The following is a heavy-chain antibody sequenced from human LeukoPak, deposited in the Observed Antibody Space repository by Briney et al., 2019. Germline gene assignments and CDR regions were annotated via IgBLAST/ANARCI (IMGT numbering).Heavy chain of an antibody. CDR2: IRSKAYGGTT. V-gene: IGHV3-49*04. CDR3: TTTLVAVAFDI. Sequence: GGSLRLSCTASGFTFGDYAMSWVRQAPGKGLEWVGFIRSKAYGGTTEYAASVKGRFTISRDDSKSIAYLQMNSLRTEDTAVYYCTTTLVAVAFDIWGQGTMVTVSS. D-gene: IGHD5-12*01. J-gene: IGHJ3*02. CDR1: GFTFGDYA.